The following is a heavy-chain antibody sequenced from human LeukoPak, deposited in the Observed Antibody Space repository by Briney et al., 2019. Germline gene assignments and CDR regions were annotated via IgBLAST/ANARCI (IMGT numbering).Heavy chain of an antibody. D-gene: IGHD3-3*02. CDR1: GFTFSSHG. CDR2: ISYDGSNK. Sequence: GGSLRLSCAASGFTFSSHGIHWVRQAPGKGLEWVAVISYDGSNKYYADSVKGRFTVSRDNSKNTLYLQMNSLRGEDTAVYYCAKEAYYHLSAAHPGDYWGQGTLSPSPQ. J-gene: IGHJ4*02. V-gene: IGHV3-30*18. CDR3: AKEAYYHLSAAHPGDY.